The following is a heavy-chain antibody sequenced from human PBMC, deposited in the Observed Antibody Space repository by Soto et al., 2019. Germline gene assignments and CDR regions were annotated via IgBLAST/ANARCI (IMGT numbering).Heavy chain of an antibody. Sequence: QVQLVESGGGVVQPGRSLRLSCAASGFTFSSYGMHWVRQAPGKGLEWVAVISYDGSNKYYAYYVKGRFTISRDNSKNTLYLQMNSLRAEDTAVYYCAKDQYSSGWYGYWGQGTLVTVSS. V-gene: IGHV3-30*18. D-gene: IGHD6-19*01. CDR1: GFTFSSYG. CDR3: AKDQYSSGWYGY. CDR2: ISYDGSNK. J-gene: IGHJ4*02.